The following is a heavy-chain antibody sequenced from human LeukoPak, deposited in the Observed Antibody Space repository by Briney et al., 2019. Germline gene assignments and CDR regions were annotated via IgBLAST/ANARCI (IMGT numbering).Heavy chain of an antibody. CDR2: IIPIFGTA. CDR1: GGTFSSYA. D-gene: IGHD2-21*02. J-gene: IGHJ6*02. V-gene: IGHV1-69*13. Sequence: ASVKVSCKASGGTFSSYAISWVRQAPGQGLEWMGGIIPIFGTANYAQKFQGRVTITADESTSTAYMELSSLRSGDTAVYYCARSDVSNYYYGMDVWGQGTTVTVSS. CDR3: ARSDVSNYYYGMDV.